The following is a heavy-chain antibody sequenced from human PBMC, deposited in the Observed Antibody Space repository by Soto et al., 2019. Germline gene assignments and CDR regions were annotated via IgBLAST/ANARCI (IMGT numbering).Heavy chain of an antibody. V-gene: IGHV3-33*01. Sequence: GGSLRLSCAASGFTFSSYGMHWVRQAPGKGLEWVAVIWYDGSNKYYADSVKGRFTISRDNSKNTLYLQMNSLRAEDTAVYYCARSITIFGVVISRYYYGMDVWGQGTTVTVSS. CDR2: IWYDGSNK. CDR3: ARSITIFGVVISRYYYGMDV. CDR1: GFTFSSYG. D-gene: IGHD3-3*01. J-gene: IGHJ6*02.